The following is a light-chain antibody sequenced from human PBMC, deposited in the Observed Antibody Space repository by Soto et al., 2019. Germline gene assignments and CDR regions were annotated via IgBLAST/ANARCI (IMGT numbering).Light chain of an antibody. CDR3: ALFMGNAVSV. CDR1: SGSVSTANN. Sequence: TVVTRESSFSVSPGGTVTLTSGLISGSVSTANNPNWYQQTPGQAPRTLIYSTRNRSSGVPDRLSASITGQKAALTLKGAQAKNVSHYYGALFMGNAVSVFGTGTKVTVL. V-gene: IGLV8-61*01. CDR2: STR. J-gene: IGLJ1*01.